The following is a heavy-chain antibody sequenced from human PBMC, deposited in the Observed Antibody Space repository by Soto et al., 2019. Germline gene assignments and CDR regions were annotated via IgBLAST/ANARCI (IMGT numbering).Heavy chain of an antibody. Sequence: QVQLVESGGGVVQPGRSLRLSCAASGFTFISDGMHWVRQAPGKGLAWVAVIWYDGSNKYYADSVKGRFTISRDNSKNTLYLQMNSLRAEDTAVYYCARDFYDFWSGYYSYYYYYGMDVWCQGTTVTVSS. J-gene: IGHJ6*02. CDR1: GFTFISDG. CDR2: IWYDGSNK. CDR3: ARDFYDFWSGYYSYYYYYGMDV. V-gene: IGHV3-33*01. D-gene: IGHD3-3*01.